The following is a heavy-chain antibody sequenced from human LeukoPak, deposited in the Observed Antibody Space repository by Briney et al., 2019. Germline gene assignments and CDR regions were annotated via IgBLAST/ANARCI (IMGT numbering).Heavy chain of an antibody. J-gene: IGHJ4*02. CDR2: IYYSGST. Sequence: SETLSLTCTVSGGSISSYYWSWIRQPPGKGLEWIGYIYYSGSTNYNPSLKSRVTISVDTSKNQFSLKLSSATAADTAVYYCARVTNSGSSKYYFDYWGQGTLVTVSS. V-gene: IGHV4-59*01. CDR3: ARVTNSGSSKYYFDY. CDR1: GGSISSYY. D-gene: IGHD1-26*01.